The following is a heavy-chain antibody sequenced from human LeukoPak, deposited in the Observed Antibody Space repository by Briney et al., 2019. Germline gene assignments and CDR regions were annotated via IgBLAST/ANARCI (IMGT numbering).Heavy chain of an antibody. V-gene: IGHV3-30*02. Sequence: PGGSLRLSCAASGFSFSNYGMHWVRQAPGKGLEWVTFIRYDGSHKYYADSVKGRFTISRDNSKNTLYLEMNSLRPEDTAVYFCAKGPPYEFDIWGQGTMVTVSS. CDR2: IRYDGSHK. J-gene: IGHJ3*02. D-gene: IGHD3-16*01. CDR3: AKGPPYEFDI. CDR1: GFSFSNYG.